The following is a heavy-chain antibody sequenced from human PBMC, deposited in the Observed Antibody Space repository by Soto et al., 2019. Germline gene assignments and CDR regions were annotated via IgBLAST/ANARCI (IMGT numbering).Heavy chain of an antibody. CDR3: TKTYGHLPAGFHS. V-gene: IGHV3-74*01. D-gene: IGHD4-17*01. CDR2: VYGNGTTV. CDR1: GFTFDKYW. J-gene: IGHJ4*02. Sequence: EVPLVESGGDLVHPGGSLRLSCAGSGFTFDKYWMHWVRQSPGKGLVWVSGVYGNGTTVLYADSVKGRLTVPRDNAKNTLAPQTDSPRADDTAVYFWTKTYGHLPAGFHSWGPGNLVAVSS.